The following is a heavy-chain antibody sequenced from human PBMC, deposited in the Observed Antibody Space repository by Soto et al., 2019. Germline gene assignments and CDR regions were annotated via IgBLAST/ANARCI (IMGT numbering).Heavy chain of an antibody. V-gene: IGHV1-8*01. CDR1: GYTFTSYD. CDR2: MNPNSGNT. D-gene: IGHD6-13*01. J-gene: IGHJ3*02. Sequence: ASVKVSCTASGYTFTSYDINWVRQATGQGLEWMGWMNPNSGNTGYAQKFQGRVTMTRNTSISTAHMELSSLRSEDTAVYYCARERSHSSSWSDAFDIWGRGTMVTVSS. CDR3: ARERSHSSSWSDAFDI.